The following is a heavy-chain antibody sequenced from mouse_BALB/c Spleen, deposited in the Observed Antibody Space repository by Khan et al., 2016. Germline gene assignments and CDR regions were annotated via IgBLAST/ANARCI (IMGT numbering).Heavy chain of an antibody. CDR3: ATYYRYYFDY. V-gene: IGHV9-1*02. Sequence: QIQLVQSGPELKKPGETVKISCKATGYTFTNYGMNWVKQAPGKGLKWMGWINTYTGEPTYADDFKGRFAFSLETSASTAYLQFNNLKNEDMATXVCATYYRYYFDYWGQGTTLTVSS. CDR1: GYTFTNYG. CDR2: INTYTGEP. D-gene: IGHD1-1*01. J-gene: IGHJ2*01.